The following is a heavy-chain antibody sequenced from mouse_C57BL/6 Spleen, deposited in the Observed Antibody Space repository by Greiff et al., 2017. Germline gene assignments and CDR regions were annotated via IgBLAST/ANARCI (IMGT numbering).Heavy chain of an antibody. D-gene: IGHD4-1*01. CDR2: ISDGGSYT. J-gene: IGHJ1*03. V-gene: IGHV5-4*01. Sequence: EVKLMESGGGLVKPGGSLKLSCAASGFTFSSYAMSWVRQTPEKRLEWVATISDGGSYTYYPDNVKGRFTISRDNAKNNLYLQMSHLKSEDTAMYYCARDGGLTGTHFDVWGTGTTVTVSS. CDR3: ARDGGLTGTHFDV. CDR1: GFTFSSYA.